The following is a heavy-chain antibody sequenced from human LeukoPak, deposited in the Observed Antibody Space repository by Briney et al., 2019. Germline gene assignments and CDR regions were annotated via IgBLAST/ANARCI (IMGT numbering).Heavy chain of an antibody. Sequence: GGSLRLSCAASGFTFSSYAMSWVRQAPGKGLEWVSAISGSGGSTYYADSVKGRFTISRDNSKNTLYLQMNSLRAEDTAVYYCAKVGQQWLVPSIYFDYWGQGTLVTVSS. CDR3: AKVGQQWLVPSIYFDY. V-gene: IGHV3-23*01. J-gene: IGHJ4*02. CDR2: ISGSGGST. D-gene: IGHD6-19*01. CDR1: GFTFSSYA.